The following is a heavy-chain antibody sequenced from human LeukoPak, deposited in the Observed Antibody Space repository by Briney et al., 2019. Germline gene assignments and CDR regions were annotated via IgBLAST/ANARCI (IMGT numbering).Heavy chain of an antibody. CDR1: GGSLNGYH. D-gene: IGHD2-2*01. Sequence: SETLSPTCELNGGSLNGYHCTWIRHSPGKGREWIGEINDSGSPIYSPSLSSRLNMSVDTSKNQFSVTLTAVAVADTAVYYCARGPHQHWPLGQFWGQGSLVTVSS. CDR2: INDSGSP. J-gene: IGHJ4*02. V-gene: IGHV4-34*01. CDR3: ARGPHQHWPLGQF.